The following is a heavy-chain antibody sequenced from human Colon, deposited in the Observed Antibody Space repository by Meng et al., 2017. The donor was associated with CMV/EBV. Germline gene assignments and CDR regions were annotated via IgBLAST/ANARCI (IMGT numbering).Heavy chain of an antibody. Sequence: EVQVGVSGGGCVLPRGYRRAACPVPGFGFECSPMARVRLAPGKGLEWVSSISASGASTYYADSVKGRFTISRDNSKNTVSLQMNSLSAEDTAIYYCAKDLFCHPSWGQGTLVTVSS. J-gene: IGHJ1*01. V-gene: IGHV3-23*04. CDR1: GFGFECSP. CDR3: AKDLFCHPS. CDR2: ISASGAST. D-gene: IGHD3-3*01.